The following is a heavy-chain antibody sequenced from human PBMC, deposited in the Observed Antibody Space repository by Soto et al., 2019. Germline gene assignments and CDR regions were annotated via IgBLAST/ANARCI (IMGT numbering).Heavy chain of an antibody. J-gene: IGHJ4*02. CDR3: AKGRATYGILPHED. CDR2: LTGSSSNI. D-gene: IGHD3-10*01. Sequence: GGSLTLSCAPSGFSFINYAMSWVLQAPGKGLEWISTLTGSSSNIYYADSVKGRFAISRDNSRNTLYLQMNSLTAEDTAVYYWAKGRATYGILPHEDWGQGTLVTVAS. V-gene: IGHV3-23*01. CDR1: GFSFINYA.